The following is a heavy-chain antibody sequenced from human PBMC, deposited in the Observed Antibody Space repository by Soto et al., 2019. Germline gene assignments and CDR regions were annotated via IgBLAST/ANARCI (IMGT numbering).Heavy chain of an antibody. Sequence: QLQLQESGPGLVKPSETLSLTCTVSGGSISSSSYYWGWIRQPPGKGLEWIGSIYYSGSTYYNPSLKSRVTISVDTSTNQFSLKLSSVTAADTAVYYCASYHYDILTGYWTNAFDIWGQGTMVTVSS. CDR1: GGSISSSSYY. J-gene: IGHJ3*02. CDR3: ASYHYDILTGYWTNAFDI. CDR2: IYYSGST. V-gene: IGHV4-39*01. D-gene: IGHD3-9*01.